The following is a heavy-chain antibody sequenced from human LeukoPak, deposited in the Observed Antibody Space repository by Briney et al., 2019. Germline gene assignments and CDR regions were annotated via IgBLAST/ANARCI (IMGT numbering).Heavy chain of an antibody. CDR3: ARHEAEMATIEDIVFYFDY. CDR1: GYSISSGYY. V-gene: IGHV4-38-2*01. Sequence: SETLSLTCAVSGYSISSGYYWGWIRQPPGKGLEWIGSIYHSGSTYYNPSLKSRVTISVDTSKNQFSLKLSSVTAADTAVYYCARHEAEMATIEDIVFYFDYWGQGTLVTVSS. CDR2: IYHSGST. J-gene: IGHJ4*02. D-gene: IGHD5-24*01.